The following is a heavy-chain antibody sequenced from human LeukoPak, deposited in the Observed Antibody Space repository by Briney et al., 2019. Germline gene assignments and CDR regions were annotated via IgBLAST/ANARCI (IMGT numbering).Heavy chain of an antibody. V-gene: IGHV1-8*01. CDR1: GYAFNIYD. CDR2: MNPDSGNT. D-gene: IGHD2-15*01. Sequence: ASVRVSCKASGYAFNIYDINWVRQATGQGLEWMGWMNPDSGNTGFAQKFQGRVTMTRNTSITTAYMELSSLRFEDTAVCYCAVHLPGGYLDRWGQGTLVTVSS. CDR3: AVHLPGGYLDR. J-gene: IGHJ4*02.